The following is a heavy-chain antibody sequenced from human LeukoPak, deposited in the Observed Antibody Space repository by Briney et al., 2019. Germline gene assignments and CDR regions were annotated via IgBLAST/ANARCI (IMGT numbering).Heavy chain of an antibody. V-gene: IGHV3-23*01. CDR1: GFTFDDYA. D-gene: IGHD3-22*01. CDR2: ISGSGGST. J-gene: IGHJ4*02. Sequence: GGSLRLSCAASGFTFDDYAMHWVRQAPGKGLEWVSGISGSGGSTYYADSVKGRFTISRDNSKNTLYLQMNSLRAEDTAVYYCASQGESITMIVVAPFDYWGQGTLVTVSS. CDR3: ASQGESITMIVVAPFDY.